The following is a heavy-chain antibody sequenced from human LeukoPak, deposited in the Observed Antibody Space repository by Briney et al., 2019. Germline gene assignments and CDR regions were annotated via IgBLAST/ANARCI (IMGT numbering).Heavy chain of an antibody. Sequence: GGSLRLSCAASGFTFSSYEMNWVRQAPGKGLEWVSYISSSGSTIYYADSVKGRFTISRDNAKNSLYLQMNSLRAEDTAVYYCARVAVVLPAALDYWGQGTLVTVSS. CDR1: GFTFSSYE. CDR2: ISSSGSTI. CDR3: ARVAVVLPAALDY. V-gene: IGHV3-48*03. D-gene: IGHD2-2*01. J-gene: IGHJ4*02.